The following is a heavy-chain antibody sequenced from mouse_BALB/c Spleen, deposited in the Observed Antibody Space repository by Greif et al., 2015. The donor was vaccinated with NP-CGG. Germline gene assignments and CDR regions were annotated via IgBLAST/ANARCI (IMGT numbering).Heavy chain of an antibody. J-gene: IGHJ3*01. Sequence: EVKLQESGAELVRPGASVKLSCKASGFNIKDYYMHWVKQRPEQGLEWIGWIDPENGNTIYDPKFQGKARITADTSSNTAYLQLSSLTSEDTAVYYCARLDYDAWFAYWGQGTLVTVSA. CDR2: IDPENGNT. V-gene: IGHV14-1*02. CDR1: GFNIKDYY. CDR3: ARLDYDAWFAY. D-gene: IGHD2-4*01.